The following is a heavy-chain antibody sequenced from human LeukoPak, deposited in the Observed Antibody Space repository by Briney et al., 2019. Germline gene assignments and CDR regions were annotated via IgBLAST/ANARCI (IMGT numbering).Heavy chain of an antibody. Sequence: PGGSLRLSCAASGFTFYDYAMHWVRHAPGKGLEWVSGISWNSGSIGYADSVKGRFTISRDNAKNSLYLQMNSLRAEDTALYYCAKDVGYSYGYVFDYWGQGTLVTVSS. V-gene: IGHV3-9*01. CDR3: AKDVGYSYGYVFDY. CDR2: ISWNSGSI. CDR1: GFTFYDYA. D-gene: IGHD5-18*01. J-gene: IGHJ4*02.